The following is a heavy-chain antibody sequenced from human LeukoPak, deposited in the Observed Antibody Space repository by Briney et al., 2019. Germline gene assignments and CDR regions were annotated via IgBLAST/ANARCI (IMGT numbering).Heavy chain of an antibody. Sequence: GASVKVSCKASGYTFPNYAIHWLRQAPGQRLEWMGWIIAANGNTKSSQKFQDRVTFTRDLTARTAHMELSRLSSQDTAIYFCARAVAGPSPNDYWGQGTLVTVSS. V-gene: IGHV1-3*01. CDR2: IIAANGNT. CDR1: GYTFPNYA. J-gene: IGHJ4*02. D-gene: IGHD6-19*01. CDR3: ARAVAGPSPNDY.